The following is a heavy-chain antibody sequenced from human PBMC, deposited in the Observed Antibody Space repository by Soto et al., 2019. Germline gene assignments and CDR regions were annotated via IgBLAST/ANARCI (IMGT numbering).Heavy chain of an antibody. Sequence: GGSLRLSCAASGFTFSSYWMSWVRQAPGKGLEWVANIKQDGSEKYYVDSVKGRFTISRDNAKNSLYLQMNSLRAEDTAVYYCARDLMYYVYYYGMDVWGQGTTVTVSS. CDR3: ARDLMYYVYYYGMDV. CDR1: GFTFSSYW. V-gene: IGHV3-7*01. J-gene: IGHJ6*02. CDR2: IKQDGSEK.